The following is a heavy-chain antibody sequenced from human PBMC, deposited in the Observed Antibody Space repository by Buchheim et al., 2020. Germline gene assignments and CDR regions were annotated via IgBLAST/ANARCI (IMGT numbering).Heavy chain of an antibody. D-gene: IGHD3-10*01. J-gene: IGHJ4*02. CDR1: GFTFSTCG. CDR3: AKDYHGSGSYYSPDY. Sequence: VQLVESGGGLVQPGRSLKLSCAASGFTFSTCGMHWVRQAPGEGLEWVAVISYDGSNKYYGDSVKGRFTISRDNSKNTLYMQMNSLRVEDTAVYYCAKDYHGSGSYYSPDYWGQGTL. CDR2: ISYDGSNK. V-gene: IGHV3-30*18.